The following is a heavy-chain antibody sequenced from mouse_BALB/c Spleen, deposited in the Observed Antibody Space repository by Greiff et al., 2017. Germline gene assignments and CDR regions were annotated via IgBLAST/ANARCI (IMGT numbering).Heavy chain of an antibody. CDR2: ISSGSSTI. CDR3: ARSYGNYGYWYFDV. V-gene: IGHV5-17*02. CDR1: GFTFSSFG. D-gene: IGHD2-10*02. J-gene: IGHJ1*01. Sequence: EVNVVESGGGLVQPGGSRKLSCAASGFTFSSFGMHWVRQAPEKGLEWVAYISSGSSTIYYADTVKGRFTISRDNPKNTLFLQMTSLRSEDTAMYYCARSYGNYGYWYFDVWGAGTTVTVSS.